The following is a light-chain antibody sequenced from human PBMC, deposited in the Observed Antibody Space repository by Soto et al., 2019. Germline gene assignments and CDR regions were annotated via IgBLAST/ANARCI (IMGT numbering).Light chain of an antibody. CDR3: SSYSSGSAVYV. J-gene: IGLJ2*01. V-gene: IGLV2-14*03. CDR2: EVS. CDR1: SSDIGGHEY. Sequence: QSALTQPASVSGSPGQSITISCTGSSSDIGGHEYVSWYQQHPGAAPKLLIYEVSRRPSGVSSRFSGSKSGNTASLTISGLQAEDQVDYYCSSYSSGSAVYVFGRGPKLTVL.